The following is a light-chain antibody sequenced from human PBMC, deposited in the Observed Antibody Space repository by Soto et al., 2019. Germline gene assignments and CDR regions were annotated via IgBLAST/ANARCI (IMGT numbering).Light chain of an antibody. CDR3: QQYNNLPPDT. CDR1: QSIVNY. Sequence: IQMTQSPSSLSTSVGDRVTITCRSNQSIVNYLNWYQHKPGRAPKLLISGASTLQNAVPSRFSGSGSGTEFTLTITSLQSEDFAVYFCQQYNNLPPDTFGQGTKLEIK. CDR2: GAS. J-gene: IGKJ2*01. V-gene: IGKV1-39*01.